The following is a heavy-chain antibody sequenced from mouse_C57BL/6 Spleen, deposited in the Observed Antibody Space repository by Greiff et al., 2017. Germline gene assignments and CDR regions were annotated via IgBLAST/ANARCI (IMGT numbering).Heavy chain of an antibody. J-gene: IGHJ2*01. V-gene: IGHV5-12*01. Sequence: EVQGVESGGGLVQPGGSLKLSCAASGFTFSDYYMYWVRQTPEKRLEWVAYISNGGGSTYYPDTVKGRFTISRDNAKNTLYLQMSRLKSEDTAMYYCARRGDGNYPFDYWGQGTTLTVSS. CDR3: ARRGDGNYPFDY. D-gene: IGHD2-1*01. CDR1: GFTFSDYY. CDR2: ISNGGGST.